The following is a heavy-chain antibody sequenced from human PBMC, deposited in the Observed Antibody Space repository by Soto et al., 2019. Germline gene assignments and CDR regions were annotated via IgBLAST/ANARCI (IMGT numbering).Heavy chain of an antibody. CDR3: ARDSGYSYGPFDY. Sequence: GGSLRLSCAASGFTFSSYSMNWVRQAPGKGLEWVSYISSSSSTIYYADSVKGRFTISRDNAKNSLYLQMNSLKAEDTAVYYCARDSGYSYGPFDYWGQGTLVTVSS. J-gene: IGHJ4*02. CDR2: ISSSSSTI. CDR1: GFTFSSYS. V-gene: IGHV3-48*01. D-gene: IGHD5-18*01.